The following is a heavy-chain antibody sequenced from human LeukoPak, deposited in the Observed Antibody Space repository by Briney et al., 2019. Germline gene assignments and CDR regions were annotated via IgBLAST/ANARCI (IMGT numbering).Heavy chain of an antibody. D-gene: IGHD3-9*01. Sequence: SVKVSCKASGGTFSSYAIIWVRQAPGQGLEWMGRIIPILGIANYAQKFQGRVTITADKSTSTAYMELSSLRSEDTAVYYCAILVTYYYYGMDVWGQGTTVTVSS. CDR2: IIPILGIA. V-gene: IGHV1-69*04. CDR3: AILVTYYYYGMDV. J-gene: IGHJ6*02. CDR1: GGTFSSYA.